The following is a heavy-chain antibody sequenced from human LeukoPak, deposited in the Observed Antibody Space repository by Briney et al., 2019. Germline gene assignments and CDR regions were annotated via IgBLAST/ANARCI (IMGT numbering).Heavy chain of an antibody. D-gene: IGHD3-22*01. V-gene: IGHV3-33*01. CDR1: GFTFSSYG. J-gene: IGHJ4*02. CDR2: IWYDGCNK. Sequence: GGSLRLSCAASGFTFSSYGMHWVRQAPGKGLEWVAVIWYDGCNKYYADSVKGRFTISRDNSRNTLYLQMNSLRAEDTAVYYCASDRPNYYDSSGYAYFDYWGQGTLVTVSS. CDR3: ASDRPNYYDSSGYAYFDY.